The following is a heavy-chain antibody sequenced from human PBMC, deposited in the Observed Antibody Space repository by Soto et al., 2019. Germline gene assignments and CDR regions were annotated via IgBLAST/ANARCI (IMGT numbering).Heavy chain of an antibody. CDR3: ASDYYGSGSPYYFDY. D-gene: IGHD3-10*01. J-gene: IGHJ4*02. Sequence: SETLSLTCAVSGGSISSSSYYWGWIRQPPGKGLEWIGSIYYSGSTYYNPSLKSRVTISVDTSKNQFSLKLSSVTAADTAVYYCASDYYGSGSPYYFDYWGQGTLVTVS. V-gene: IGHV4-39*01. CDR2: IYYSGST. CDR1: GGSISSSSYY.